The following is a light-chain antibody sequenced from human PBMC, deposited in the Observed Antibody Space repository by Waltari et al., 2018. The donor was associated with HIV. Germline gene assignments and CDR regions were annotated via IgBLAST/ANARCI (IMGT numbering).Light chain of an antibody. V-gene: IGLV2-14*01. CDR3: SSYTSSNTVI. Sequence: QSALPQSASVSGSPGQSITTSCTAPSGAVGGYNYVPWYQQHPGKAPKLVIYNVSNRPSGVSNRFSGSKSGNTASLTISGLQAEDEAEYYCSSYTSSNTVIFGGGTRVTVL. CDR1: SGAVGGYNY. J-gene: IGLJ2*01. CDR2: NVS.